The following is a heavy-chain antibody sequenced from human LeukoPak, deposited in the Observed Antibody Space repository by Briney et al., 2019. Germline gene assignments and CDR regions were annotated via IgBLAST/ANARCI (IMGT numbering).Heavy chain of an antibody. CDR3: ARATLLYDSSGYWYWYFDL. Sequence: GGSLRLSCAASGFTFSSYGMHWVRQAPGKGLEWVAVISYDGSNKYYADSVKGRFTISRHNSKNTLYLQMNSLRAEDTAVYYCARATLLYDSSGYWYWYFDLWGRGTLVTVSS. CDR1: GFTFSSYG. CDR2: ISYDGSNK. D-gene: IGHD3-22*01. V-gene: IGHV3-30*03. J-gene: IGHJ2*01.